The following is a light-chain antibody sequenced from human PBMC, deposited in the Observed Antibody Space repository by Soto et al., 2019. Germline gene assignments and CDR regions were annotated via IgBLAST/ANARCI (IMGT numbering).Light chain of an antibody. CDR3: SSYTSSSTLV. V-gene: IGLV2-14*01. J-gene: IGLJ1*01. Sequence: QPVLTQPASVSGSPGKSITISCTRTSSDVGGYNYVAWYQQYPGKAPKLMIYEVSDRPSGVSIRFSGSKSGNTASLTISGLQAEDEADYYCSSYTSSSTLVFGTGTKLTVL. CDR2: EVS. CDR1: SSDVGGYNY.